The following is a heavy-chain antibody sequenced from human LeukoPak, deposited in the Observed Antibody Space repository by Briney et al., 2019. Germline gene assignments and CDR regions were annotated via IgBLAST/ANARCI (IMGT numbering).Heavy chain of an antibody. CDR3: ARGGYDFWSGYCDY. Sequence: TGGSLRLSCAASGFTFSSYAMHWVRQAPGKGLEWVAVISYDGSNKYYADSVKGRFTISRDNSKNTLYLQMNSQRAEDTAVYYCARGGYDFWSGYCDYWGQGTLVTVSS. V-gene: IGHV3-30*01. CDR1: GFTFSSYA. CDR2: ISYDGSNK. D-gene: IGHD3-3*01. J-gene: IGHJ4*02.